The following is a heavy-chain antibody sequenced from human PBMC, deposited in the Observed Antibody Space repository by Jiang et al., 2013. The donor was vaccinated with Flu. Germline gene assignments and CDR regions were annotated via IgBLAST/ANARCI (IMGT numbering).Heavy chain of an antibody. CDR3: ARAKIEAAAGIFYFDY. CDR1: GGSISSSNW. Sequence: SGSGLVKPSGTLSLTCAVSGGSISSSNWWSWVRQPPGKGLEWIGEIYHSGSTNYNPSLKSRVTISVDKSKNQFSLKLSSVTAADTAVYYCARAKIEAAAGIFYFDYWGQGTLVTVSS. V-gene: IGHV4-4*02. J-gene: IGHJ4*02. CDR2: IYHSGST. D-gene: IGHD6-13*01.